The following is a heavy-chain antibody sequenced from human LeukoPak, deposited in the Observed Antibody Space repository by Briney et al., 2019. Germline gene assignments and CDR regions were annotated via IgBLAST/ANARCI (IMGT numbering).Heavy chain of an antibody. D-gene: IGHD2-15*01. CDR2: ISYDGSNK. J-gene: IGHJ4*02. V-gene: IGHV3-30-3*01. CDR1: GFTFSSYA. CDR3: CRGGSSALEPLLDY. Sequence: GGSLRLSCAASGFTFSSYAMHWVRQAPGKGLEWVAVISYDGSNKYYADSVKGRFTISRDNSKNTLYLQMNSLRAEDTAVYYCCRGGSSALEPLLDYWGQGTLVTVSS.